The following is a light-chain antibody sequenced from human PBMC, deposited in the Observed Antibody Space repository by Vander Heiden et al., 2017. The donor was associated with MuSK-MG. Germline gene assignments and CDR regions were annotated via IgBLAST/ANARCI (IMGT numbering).Light chain of an antibody. CDR3: AAWDDSLNGPV. Sequence: QSVLTQPPSASGTPGPRVTISFSGSSSNIGSNTVNWYQQLPGTAPKLLIYRNNQRPSGVPDRFSGSKAGTSASLAINGLQAEDEADYYCAAWDDSLNGPVFGGGTKRTVL. CDR1: SSNIGSNT. J-gene: IGLJ2*01. V-gene: IGLV1-44*01. CDR2: RNN.